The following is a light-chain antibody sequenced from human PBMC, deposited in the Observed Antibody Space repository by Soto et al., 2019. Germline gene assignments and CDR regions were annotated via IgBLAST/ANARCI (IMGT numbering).Light chain of an antibody. CDR1: QGISSY. CDR2: AAS. Sequence: AIRMTQSPSSLSASTGDRVTITCRASQGISSYLAWYQQKPGKAPKLLIYAASTLQSGVPSMFSGSGSGTDFTLTISCLQSEDFATYYCQQYYSYPRTFGQGTKLEIK. V-gene: IGKV1-8*01. CDR3: QQYYSYPRT. J-gene: IGKJ2*01.